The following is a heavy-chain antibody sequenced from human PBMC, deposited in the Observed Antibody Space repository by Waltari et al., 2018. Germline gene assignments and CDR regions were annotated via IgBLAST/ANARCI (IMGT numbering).Heavy chain of an antibody. D-gene: IGHD2-15*01. J-gene: IGHJ6*02. CDR3: ARPTFCSATTCSGPMDV. CDR2: INYRGDT. Sequence: QVHLQQWGAGLFKPSETLSLTCAVYGDSFSHYYWNWIRQPPGRGLEWIGEINYRGDTNSNPSLKSRVTISLDTSKNQFSLSLTSVSAADTAVYYWARPTFCSATTCSGPMDVWGQGTTVTVSS. CDR1: GDSFSHYY. V-gene: IGHV4-34*02.